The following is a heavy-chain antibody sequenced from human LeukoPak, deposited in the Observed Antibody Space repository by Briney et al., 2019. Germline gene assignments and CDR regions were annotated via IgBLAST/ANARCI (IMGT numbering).Heavy chain of an antibody. D-gene: IGHD2/OR15-2a*01. CDR2: IYDSGST. CDR1: GGSMTNLY. J-gene: IGHJ6*02. Sequence: SESLSLTCSVSGGSMTNLYWTWIRQPPGKGLEWIGDIYDSGSTRYNTSLESRVTISVDTSKNQFSLKLSSVTAADTAVYYCAKGGSTNFYYGDVWGQGTTVTVSS. CDR3: AKGGSTNFYYGDV. V-gene: IGHV4-59*01.